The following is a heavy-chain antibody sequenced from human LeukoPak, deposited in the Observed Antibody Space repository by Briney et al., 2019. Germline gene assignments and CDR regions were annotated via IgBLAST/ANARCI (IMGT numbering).Heavy chain of an antibody. CDR2: IYYSGST. CDR3: ARGVGAVYWYFDL. V-gene: IGHV4-59*01. CDR1: GFTFSAFS. Sequence: GSLRLSCAASGFTFSAFSMSWIRQPPGKGLEWIGYIYYSGSTNYNPSLKSRVTISVDTSKNQFSLKLTSVTAADTAVYYCARGVGAVYWYFDLWGRGTLVTVSS. D-gene: IGHD1-26*01. J-gene: IGHJ2*01.